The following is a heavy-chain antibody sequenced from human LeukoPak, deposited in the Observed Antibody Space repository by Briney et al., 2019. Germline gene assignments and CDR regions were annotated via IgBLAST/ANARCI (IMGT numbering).Heavy chain of an antibody. CDR2: ISSSSSYI. Sequence: GGSLRLSCAASGFTFSNYDMRWVRQAPGKGLEWVSAISSSSSYIYYADSIKGRFTISRDNAENSLYLQMNSLRAVDTAVYFCARGEEKATITALDSWGQGTLVTVSS. V-gene: IGHV3-21*01. CDR1: GFTFSNYD. D-gene: IGHD5-24*01. CDR3: ARGEEKATITALDS. J-gene: IGHJ4*02.